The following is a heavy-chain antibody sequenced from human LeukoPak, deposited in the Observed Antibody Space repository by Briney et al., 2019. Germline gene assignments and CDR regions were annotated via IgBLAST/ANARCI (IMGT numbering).Heavy chain of an antibody. D-gene: IGHD2-2*01. J-gene: IGHJ4*02. CDR2: IIPIFGTA. Sequence: ASVKVSCKASGGTFSSYAISWVRQAPGQGLEWMGGIIPIFGTANYAQKFQGRVTITADESTSTAYMELSSLRSEDTAVYYCARVGYCSSTSCYRDYWGQGTLVTVSS. V-gene: IGHV1-69*13. CDR3: ARVGYCSSTSCYRDY. CDR1: GGTFSSYA.